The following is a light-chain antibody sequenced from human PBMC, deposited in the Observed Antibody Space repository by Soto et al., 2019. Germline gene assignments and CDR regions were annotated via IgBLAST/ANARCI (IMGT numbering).Light chain of an antibody. CDR2: GAS. CDR3: QQSYSPRYT. J-gene: IGKJ2*01. V-gene: IGKV1-39*01. Sequence: DIQMTQSPSSLSTSVGDRVTITCRASESVITYLNWYQQKPGKAPKLLIYGASSLQSGVPSRFSGSGSGTDFTLTISGLQPVDFATYYCQQSYSPRYTFGQGTKLEIK. CDR1: ESVITY.